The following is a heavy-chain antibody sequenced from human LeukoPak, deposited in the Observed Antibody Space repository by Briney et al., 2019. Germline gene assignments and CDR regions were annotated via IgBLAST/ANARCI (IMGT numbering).Heavy chain of an antibody. CDR3: ARHYYDSSGYYSMGYYYYYMDV. Sequence: GGSLRLSCGASGFTFSSYRMNWVRQAPGKGLEWVSSISSSSSYIYYADSVKGRFTISRDNAKNSLYLQMNSLRAEDTAVYYCARHYYDSSGYYSMGYYYYYMDVWGKGTTVTVSS. J-gene: IGHJ6*03. CDR2: ISSSSSYI. V-gene: IGHV3-21*01. CDR1: GFTFSSYR. D-gene: IGHD3-22*01.